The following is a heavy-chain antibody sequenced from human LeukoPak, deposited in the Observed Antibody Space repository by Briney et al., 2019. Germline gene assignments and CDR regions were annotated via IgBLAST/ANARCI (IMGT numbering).Heavy chain of an antibody. CDR2: MTPNSGNT. Sequence: GASVKVSCKASGYTFTSYDINWVRQAPGQGLEWMGWMTPNSGNTGSAQKFQGGVTMTRNTSISTAYMELTSLRSEDTAVYYCARGTITMLRGLIIRFNWFDPWGQGTLVTVSS. J-gene: IGHJ5*02. D-gene: IGHD3-10*01. CDR3: ARGTITMLRGLIIRFNWFDP. CDR1: GYTFTSYD. V-gene: IGHV1-8*01.